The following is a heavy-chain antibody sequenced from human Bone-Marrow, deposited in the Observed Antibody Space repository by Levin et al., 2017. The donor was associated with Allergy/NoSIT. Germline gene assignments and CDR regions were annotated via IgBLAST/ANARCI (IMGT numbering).Heavy chain of an antibody. CDR2: MNPNSGNT. J-gene: IGHJ5*02. CDR3: ARGVGELLLYNWFDP. Sequence: GESLKISCKASGYTFTSYDINWVRQATGQGLEWMGWMNPNSGNTGYAQKFQGRVTMTRNTSISTAYMELSSLRSEDTAVYYCARGVGELLLYNWFDPWGQGTLVTVSS. V-gene: IGHV1-8*01. D-gene: IGHD3-16*02. CDR1: GYTFTSYD.